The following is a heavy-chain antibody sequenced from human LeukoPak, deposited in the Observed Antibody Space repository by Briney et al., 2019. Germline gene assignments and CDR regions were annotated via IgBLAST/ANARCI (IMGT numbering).Heavy chain of an antibody. CDR1: RFTVSSNY. Sequence: PGGSLRLSCAASRFTVSSNYMSWVRQAPGKGLEWVSVIYSGGSTDYKDSVKDRFIISRDNSKNTLYLQMNSLRAEDTAVYYCAKEMATMNAFDIWGQGTMVTVSS. D-gene: IGHD5-24*01. CDR2: IYSGGST. CDR3: AKEMATMNAFDI. V-gene: IGHV3-66*01. J-gene: IGHJ3*02.